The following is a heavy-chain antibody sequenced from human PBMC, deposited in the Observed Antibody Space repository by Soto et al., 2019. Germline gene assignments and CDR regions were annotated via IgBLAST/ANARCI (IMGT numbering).Heavy chain of an antibody. CDR1: GFTFSSYW. V-gene: IGHV3-74*01. D-gene: IGHD6-19*01. CDR2: INSDGSST. CDR3: ARAIAVANFDY. Sequence: GGALRLSCAASGFTFSSYWMHWVRQAPGKGLVWVSRINSDGSSTSYADSVKGRFTISRDNAKNTLYLQMNSLRAEDTAVYYCARAIAVANFDYWGQGTLVTVSS. J-gene: IGHJ4*02.